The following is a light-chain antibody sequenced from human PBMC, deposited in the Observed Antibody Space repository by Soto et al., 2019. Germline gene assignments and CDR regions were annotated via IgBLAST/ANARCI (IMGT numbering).Light chain of an antibody. CDR3: QQYNILST. Sequence: DIQMTQSPSTLSASVGDRATITCRASESIRTWLAWYQHKPGKAPKFLIYDASTLESGVPTRFSGSGSGTEFTLTIGSLHPDDFATYYCQQYNILSTFGQGTKVDIK. CDR2: DAS. CDR1: ESIRTW. V-gene: IGKV1-5*01. J-gene: IGKJ1*01.